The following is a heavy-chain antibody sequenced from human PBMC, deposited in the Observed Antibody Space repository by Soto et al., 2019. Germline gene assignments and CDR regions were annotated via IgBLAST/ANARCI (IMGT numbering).Heavy chain of an antibody. V-gene: IGHV3-74*01. CDR2: INSDGSST. CDR3: ARESRGYSYGYPEY. D-gene: IGHD5-18*01. J-gene: IGHJ4*02. CDR1: GFTFSSYW. Sequence: GGSLRLSCAASGFTFSSYWMHWVRQAPGKGLVWVSRINSDGSSTSYADSVKGRFTISRDNAKNTLYLQMNSLRAEDTAVYYCARESRGYSYGYPEYWGQGTLVTVSS.